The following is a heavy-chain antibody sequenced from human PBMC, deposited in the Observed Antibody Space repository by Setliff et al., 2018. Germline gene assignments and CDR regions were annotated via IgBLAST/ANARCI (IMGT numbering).Heavy chain of an antibody. J-gene: IGHJ3*02. CDR2: IYTSGST. D-gene: IGHD4-17*01. Sequence: SETLSLTCTVSGGSISSGSYYWSWIRQPAGKGLEWIGRIYTSGSTNYNPSLKSRVTISVDTSKNQFSLKLSSVTAADTAVYYCARDFGDYRIGHGFDIWGQGTEVTVSS. CDR3: ARDFGDYRIGHGFDI. V-gene: IGHV4-61*02. CDR1: GGSISSGSYY.